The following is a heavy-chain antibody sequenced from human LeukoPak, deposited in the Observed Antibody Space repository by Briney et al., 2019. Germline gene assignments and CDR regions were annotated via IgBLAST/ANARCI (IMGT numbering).Heavy chain of an antibody. Sequence: GGSLRLSCAASGFTFSSYGMSWVRQAPGKGLEWVSGISGSGGNTYYADSVKGRLTISRDNSKNTLNLQMNSLRAEDTAVYYCAKATGGYHFDYWGQGALVTVSS. CDR1: GFTFSSYG. CDR3: AKATGGYHFDY. D-gene: IGHD7-27*01. J-gene: IGHJ4*02. V-gene: IGHV3-23*01. CDR2: ISGSGGNT.